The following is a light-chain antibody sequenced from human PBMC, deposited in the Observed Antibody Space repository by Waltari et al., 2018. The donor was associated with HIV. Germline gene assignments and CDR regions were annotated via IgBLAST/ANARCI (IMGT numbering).Light chain of an antibody. Sequence: QSVLTQPPSASGTPGQRVTISCSGGRFNIRLSHVYWYQQFPGTAPKLLIYRDNQRPQGVPDRFSGSKSGTSASLVISGLRSEDEADYYCAAWDDRLSGLFGGGTKVTVL. V-gene: IGLV1-47*01. CDR2: RDN. J-gene: IGLJ2*01. CDR1: RFNIRLSH. CDR3: AAWDDRLSGL.